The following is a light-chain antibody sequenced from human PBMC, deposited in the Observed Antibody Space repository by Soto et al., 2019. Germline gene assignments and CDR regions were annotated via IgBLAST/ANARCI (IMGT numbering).Light chain of an antibody. CDR3: QQRSNWQGAT. V-gene: IGKV3D-20*02. Sequence: EIVLTQSPGTLSLSPGERATLSCRASQSVSSNFLAWYQEKPGQAPRLLISGASSRATGIPDRFSGSGSGTDFTLTISRLEPEDFAVYYCQQRSNWQGATFGGGTKVEIK. J-gene: IGKJ4*01. CDR2: GAS. CDR1: QSVSSNF.